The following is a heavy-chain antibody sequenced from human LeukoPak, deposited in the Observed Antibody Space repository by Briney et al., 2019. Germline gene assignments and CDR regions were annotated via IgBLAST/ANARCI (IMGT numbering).Heavy chain of an antibody. CDR3: ARDHGDFWSVHFDY. Sequence: GGSLRLSCAASGFTFSSYAMHWVRQAPGKGLEWVAVISYDGSNKYYADSVKGRFTISRDNSKNTLYLQMNSLRAEDTAVYYCARDHGDFWSVHFDYWGQGTLVTVSS. V-gene: IGHV3-30-3*01. D-gene: IGHD3-3*01. CDR1: GFTFSSYA. CDR2: ISYDGSNK. J-gene: IGHJ4*02.